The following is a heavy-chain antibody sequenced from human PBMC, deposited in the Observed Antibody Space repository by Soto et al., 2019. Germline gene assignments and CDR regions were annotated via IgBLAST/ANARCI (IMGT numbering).Heavy chain of an antibody. J-gene: IGHJ4*02. Sequence: VQLLQSGAEVKRPGSSVKVSCEACGGTFSSLGFTWVRQAPGQGLEWMGGIIPISGRTTFAQKFQGRVTITADESTRATYMELTTLTSDDTAMYYCATRGTQGRWLEFADYWGQGTLVTVSS. CDR3: ATRGTQGRWLEFADY. CDR1: GGTFSSLG. V-gene: IGHV1-69*01. CDR2: IIPISGRT. D-gene: IGHD5-12*01.